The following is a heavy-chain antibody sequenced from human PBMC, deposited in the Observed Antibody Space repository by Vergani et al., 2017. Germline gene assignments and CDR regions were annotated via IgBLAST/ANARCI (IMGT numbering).Heavy chain of an antibody. CDR2: IYYSGST. CDR1: GGSISSYY. V-gene: IGHV4-59*01. CDR3: ARAPTILPLDFDY. D-gene: IGHD1-26*01. J-gene: IGHJ4*02. Sequence: QVQLQESGPGLVKPSETLSLTCTVSGGSISSYYWSWIRQPPGKGLEWIGYIYYSGSTNYNPSLKSRVTISVDTSKNQFSLKLSSVTAADTAVYYCARAPTILPLDFDYWGQGTLVTVS.